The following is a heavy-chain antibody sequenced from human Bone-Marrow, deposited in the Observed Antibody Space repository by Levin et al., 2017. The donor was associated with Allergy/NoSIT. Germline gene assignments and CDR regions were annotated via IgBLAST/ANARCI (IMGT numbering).Heavy chain of an antibody. CDR1: GGSINSIYHY. V-gene: IGHV4-39*01. J-gene: IGHJ4*02. CDR2: VFYTGTT. Sequence: SETLSLTCAGSGGSINSIYHYWGWIRQPPGKGLEWIGSVFYTGTTYSNPSLRSRVTISIDTAKNHFSLKLRSVTATDTAVYFCARQPCVNGVCYFDNWGQGNLVIVSS. CDR3: ARQPCVNGVCYFDN. D-gene: IGHD2-8*01.